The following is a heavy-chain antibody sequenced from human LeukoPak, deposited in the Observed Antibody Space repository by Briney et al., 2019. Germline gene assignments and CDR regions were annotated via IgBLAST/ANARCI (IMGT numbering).Heavy chain of an antibody. CDR3: ARSRSSSSPFDY. CDR1: GGSISSHY. V-gene: IGHV4-59*11. Sequence: PSETLSLTCTVSGGSISSHYWGWIRQPPGKGLEWIGYIYYSGSTNYNPSLKSRVTISVDTSKNQFSLKLSSVTAADTAVYYCARSRSSSSPFDYWGQGTLVTVSS. J-gene: IGHJ4*02. CDR2: IYYSGST. D-gene: IGHD6-6*01.